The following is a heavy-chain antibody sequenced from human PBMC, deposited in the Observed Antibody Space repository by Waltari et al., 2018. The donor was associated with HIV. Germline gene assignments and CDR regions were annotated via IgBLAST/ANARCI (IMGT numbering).Heavy chain of an antibody. Sequence: EVQLVQSGAEVKKRGESLKISCKASGYSFTSYWIGWVRQMPGKGLEWMGIIYPGDSDTRYSPSFQGQVTISADKSISTAYLQWSSLKASDSAMYYCARPKYSSGWYGGWFDPWGQGTLVSVSS. CDR2: IYPGDSDT. CDR3: ARPKYSSGWYGGWFDP. J-gene: IGHJ5*02. V-gene: IGHV5-51*03. D-gene: IGHD6-19*01. CDR1: GYSFTSYW.